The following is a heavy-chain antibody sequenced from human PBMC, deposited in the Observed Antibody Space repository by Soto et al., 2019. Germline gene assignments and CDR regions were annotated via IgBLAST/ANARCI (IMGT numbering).Heavy chain of an antibody. V-gene: IGHV1-69*02. D-gene: IGHD6-13*01. CDR3: ARVKAAAVTNWFDP. Sequence: QVQLVQPGAEVKKPGSSVKVSCKASGGTFSSYTISWVRQAPGQGLEWMGRIIPILGIANYAQKFQGRVTITADKSTSTAYMELSSLRSEDTAVYYCARVKAAAVTNWFDPWGQGTLVTVSS. CDR2: IIPILGIA. CDR1: GGTFSSYT. J-gene: IGHJ5*02.